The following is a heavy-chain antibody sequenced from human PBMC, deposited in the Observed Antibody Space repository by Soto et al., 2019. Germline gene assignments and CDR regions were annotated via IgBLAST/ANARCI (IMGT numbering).Heavy chain of an antibody. CDR1: GYSFTSYW. D-gene: IGHD6-13*01. CDR2: IYPGDSDT. CDR3: ARREGAAAYYYGMDV. J-gene: IGHJ6*02. Sequence: GESLKISCKGSGYSFTSYWIGWVRQMPGKGLEWMGIIYPGDSDTRYSPSFQGQVTISADKSISTAYLQWSSLKASDTAMYYCARREGAAAYYYGMDVWGQATTVTVSS. V-gene: IGHV5-51*01.